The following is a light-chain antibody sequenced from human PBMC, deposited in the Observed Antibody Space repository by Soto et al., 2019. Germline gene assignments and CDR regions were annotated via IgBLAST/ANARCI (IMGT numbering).Light chain of an antibody. V-gene: IGLV1-44*01. J-gene: IGLJ2*01. Sequence: QSVLTQPPAASGTPGQRLTISCSGSGPNIKRNTVSWYQQLPGKAPKLLIYSNSQRPSGGPDRFSGSKTGTSTSLAISGLQSDDEAEYYCAAWDDNLILLFGRGTKVTVL. CDR2: SNS. CDR3: AAWDDNLILL. CDR1: GPNIKRNT.